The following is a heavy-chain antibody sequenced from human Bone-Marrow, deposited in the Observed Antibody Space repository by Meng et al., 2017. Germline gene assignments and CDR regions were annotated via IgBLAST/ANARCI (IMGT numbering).Heavy chain of an antibody. Sequence: QVPLVQSGAEVKKPGASVKVSCKASGYTFTSYDINWVRPATGQGLEWMGWMNPNSGNTNYAQKFQGRVTMTRDTSTSTVYMELSSLRSEDTAVYYCARVKLIRGKRGYFDLWGRGTLVTVSS. CDR1: GYTFTSYD. CDR3: ARVKLIRGKRGYFDL. J-gene: IGHJ2*01. V-gene: IGHV1-8*01. D-gene: IGHD3-10*01. CDR2: MNPNSGNT.